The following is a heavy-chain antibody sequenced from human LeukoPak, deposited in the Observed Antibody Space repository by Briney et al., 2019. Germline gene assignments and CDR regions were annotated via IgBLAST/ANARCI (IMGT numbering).Heavy chain of an antibody. V-gene: IGHV3-7*03. J-gene: IGHJ4*02. D-gene: IGHD1-1*01. CDR3: ASVNLLPFDY. Sequence: GGSLRLSCAASGFTFTTYYMTWVRQAPGKGLEWVAHINEDGTEKYSLDSVKGRFTISRDNAKNSLYLQINNLRAEDTALYLCASVNLLPFDYWGQGTLVTVSS. CDR2: INEDGTEK. CDR1: GFTFTTYY.